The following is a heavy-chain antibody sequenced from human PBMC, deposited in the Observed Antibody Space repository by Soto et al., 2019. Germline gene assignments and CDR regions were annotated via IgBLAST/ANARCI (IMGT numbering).Heavy chain of an antibody. Sequence: GESLKISCKASGYSFSDYWIGWVRQMPGRGLEWMGIIYPGDSDTRYSASFQGQVTISADRSISTTFLQWSSLKASDTAMYYWARRGQYCGTSTWRCDP. V-gene: IGHV5-51*01. CDR2: IYPGDSDT. CDR1: GYSFSDYW. D-gene: IGHD2-21*01. J-gene: IGHJ5*02. CDR3: ARRGQYCGTSTWRCDP.